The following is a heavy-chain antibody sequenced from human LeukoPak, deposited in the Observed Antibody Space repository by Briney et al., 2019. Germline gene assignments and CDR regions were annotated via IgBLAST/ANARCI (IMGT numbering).Heavy chain of an antibody. CDR2: IYYSGST. J-gene: IGHJ4*02. CDR1: GGSISSSSYY. Sequence: KPSEALSLTCTVSGGSISSSSYYWGWIRQPPGKGLEWIGSIYYSGSTYYNPSLKSRVTISVDTSKNQFSLKLSSVTAADTAVYYCARSKQDGYNYVLNYYFDYWGQGTLVTVSS. D-gene: IGHD5-24*01. V-gene: IGHV4-39*07. CDR3: ARSKQDGYNYVLNYYFDY.